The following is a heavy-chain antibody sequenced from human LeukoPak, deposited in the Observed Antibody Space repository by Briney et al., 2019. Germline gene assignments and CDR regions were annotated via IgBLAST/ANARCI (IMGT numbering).Heavy chain of an antibody. V-gene: IGHV4-4*07. J-gene: IGHJ3*02. Sequence: SETLSLTCTVSGGSISSYYWSWIRQPAGKGLEWIGRICTSGSTNYNPSLKSRVTMSVDTSKNQFSLKLSSVTAADTAVYYCASYDFWSGYSTHAFDIWGQGTMVTVSS. CDR1: GGSISSYY. D-gene: IGHD3-3*01. CDR2: ICTSGST. CDR3: ASYDFWSGYSTHAFDI.